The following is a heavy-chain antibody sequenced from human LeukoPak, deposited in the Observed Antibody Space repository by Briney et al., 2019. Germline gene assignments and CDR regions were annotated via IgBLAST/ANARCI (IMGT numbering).Heavy chain of an antibody. V-gene: IGHV4-39*01. D-gene: IGHD3/OR15-3a*01. CDR3: ARQTGSGLFILP. CDR1: GVSISSSNSY. CDR2: IYYSGNT. J-gene: IGHJ4*02. Sequence: SETLSLTCTVSGVSISSSNSYWGWIRHPPGKGLEWIGSIYYSGNTYYNASLKSQVSISIDTSKNQFSLKLTSVTAADTAVYYCARQTGSGLFILPGGQGTLVTVSS.